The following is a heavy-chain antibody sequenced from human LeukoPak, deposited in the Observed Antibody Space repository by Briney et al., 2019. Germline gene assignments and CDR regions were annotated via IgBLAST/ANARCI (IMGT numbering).Heavy chain of an antibody. J-gene: IGHJ4*02. CDR1: GYSLTSYW. CDR3: ATTGYSSHWEYF. CDR2: INPSDFDT. D-gene: IGHD5-12*01. V-gene: IGHV5-51*01. Sequence: GESLEISCQISGYSLTSYWIGWARQMPGKGLEWMGIINPSDFDTLYSPSFQGHVTISLDKSISTAYLHWTSLEASDTATYYCATTGYSSHWEYFWGQGTLVTVSS.